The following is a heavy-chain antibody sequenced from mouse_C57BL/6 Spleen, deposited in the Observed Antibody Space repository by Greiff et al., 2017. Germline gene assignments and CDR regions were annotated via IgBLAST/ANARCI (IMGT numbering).Heavy chain of an antibody. CDR2: IDPSDSYT. V-gene: IGHV1-50*01. J-gene: IGHJ2*01. D-gene: IGHD1-1*01. CDR1: GYTFTSYW. Sequence: VQLQQPGAELVKPGASVKLSCKASGYTFTSYWMQWVKQRPGQGLEWIGEIDPSDSYTNYNQKFKGKATLTVDTSSSTAYMQLSSLTSEDAAVYYCARRITTVVGFDYWGQGTTLTVSS. CDR3: ARRITTVVGFDY.